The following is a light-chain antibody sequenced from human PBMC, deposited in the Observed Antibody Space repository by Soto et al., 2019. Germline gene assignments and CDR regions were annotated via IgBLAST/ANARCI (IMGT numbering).Light chain of an antibody. CDR3: QQYNNWPRT. J-gene: IGKJ1*01. CDR1: QSVSSN. CDR2: GAS. V-gene: IGKV3-15*01. Sequence: EIVMTQSPATLSVSPGERATLSCRASQSVSSNLAWYQQKPGQAPRLLIYGASTRATGIPARFSGSGSGTEFTLIISSLQSEDVAVYYCQQYNNWPRTFGQGTKV.